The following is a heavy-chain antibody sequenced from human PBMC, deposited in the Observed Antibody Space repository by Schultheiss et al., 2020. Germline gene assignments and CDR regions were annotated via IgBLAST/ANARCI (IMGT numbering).Heavy chain of an antibody. D-gene: IGHD3-10*01. V-gene: IGHV3-74*01. CDR1: GFTVSNNY. CDR3: ARDTPTRGHGEFHRYYFDY. CDR2: INSDGSST. J-gene: IGHJ4*02. Sequence: GGSLRLSCAASGFTVSNNYMRWVRQAPGKGLVWVSRINSDGSSTSYADSVKGRFTISRDNSKNTLYLQMNSLRAEDTAVYYCARDTPTRGHGEFHRYYFDYWGQGTLVTVSS.